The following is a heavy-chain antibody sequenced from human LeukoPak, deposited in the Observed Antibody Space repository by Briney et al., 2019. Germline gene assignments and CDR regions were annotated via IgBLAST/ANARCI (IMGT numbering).Heavy chain of an antibody. CDR1: GYTFTSYY. Sequence: ASVKVSCKASGYTFTSYYMHWVRQAPGQGLEWMGIINPSGGSTSYAQKFQGRVTMTRDTSTSTVYMELSSLRSEGTAVYYCARDGNSSGWSGWFDPWGQGTLVTVSS. D-gene: IGHD6-19*01. V-gene: IGHV1-46*01. J-gene: IGHJ5*02. CDR2: INPSGGST. CDR3: ARDGNSSGWSGWFDP.